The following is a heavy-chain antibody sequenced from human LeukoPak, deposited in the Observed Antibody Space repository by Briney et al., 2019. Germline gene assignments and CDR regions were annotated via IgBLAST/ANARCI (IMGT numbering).Heavy chain of an antibody. J-gene: IGHJ3*02. CDR2: IYSGGST. CDR1: GFTVSSNY. V-gene: IGHV3-53*01. D-gene: IGHD2-2*01. CDR3: ARRCSSTSCYPGAFDI. Sequence: GGSLRLSCAASGFTVSSNYINWVRQAPGKGLEWVSVIYSGGSTYYADSVKGRFTISRDNSKNTLYLQMNSLRAEDTAVYYCARRCSSTSCYPGAFDIWGQGTMVTVSS.